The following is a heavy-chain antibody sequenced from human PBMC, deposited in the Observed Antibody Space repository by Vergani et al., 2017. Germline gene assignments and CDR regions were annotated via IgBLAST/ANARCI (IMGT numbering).Heavy chain of an antibody. J-gene: IGHJ4*02. Sequence: QITLKESGPTLVKPTQTLTLTCTFSGFSLSTSGVGVGWIRQPPGKALEWLALIYWNDDKRYSPSLKSRLTITKDTSKNQVVLTMTNMDPVDTATYYCAHIFAPDVYYYDSSGYYSPFFDYWGQGTLVTVSS. D-gene: IGHD3-22*01. CDR1: GFSLSTSGVG. CDR3: AHIFAPDVYYYDSSGYYSPFFDY. V-gene: IGHV2-5*01. CDR2: IYWNDDK.